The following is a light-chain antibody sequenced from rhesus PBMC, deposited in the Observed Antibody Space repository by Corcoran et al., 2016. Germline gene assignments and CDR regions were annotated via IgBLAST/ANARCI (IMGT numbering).Light chain of an antibody. V-gene: IGLV3-25*02. CDR3: QVWDGNTKYAV. J-gene: IGLJ6*01. CDR1: SIGSKN. Sequence: SYDLTQPPSVSAASGQTARITCGGDSIGSKNVHWYQQNPAQAPVLGIYADNRPSGSPERFSASNSGNTATLTISRVEAGEAADYDWQVWDGNTKYAVFGSGTKLTVL. CDR2: AD.